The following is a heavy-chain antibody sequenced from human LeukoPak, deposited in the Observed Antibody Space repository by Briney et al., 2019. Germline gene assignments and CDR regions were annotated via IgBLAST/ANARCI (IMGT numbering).Heavy chain of an antibody. Sequence: SETLSLTCTVSGGSISSYYWSWIRQPPGKGLEWIGYIYYSGSTNYNPSLKSRVTISVDTSKNQFSLKLSSVTAADTAVYYCARAGYDILTGRDGSLDYWGQGTLVTVSS. J-gene: IGHJ4*02. CDR3: ARAGYDILTGRDGSLDY. CDR2: IYYSGST. V-gene: IGHV4-59*01. D-gene: IGHD3-9*01. CDR1: GGSISSYY.